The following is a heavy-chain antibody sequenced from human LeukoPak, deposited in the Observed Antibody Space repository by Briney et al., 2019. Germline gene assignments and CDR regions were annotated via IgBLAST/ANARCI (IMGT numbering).Heavy chain of an antibody. CDR1: GYTFTSYD. Sequence: ASVKVSCKASGYTFTSYDINWVRQATGQGLEGRGWMNPNSCNTVYAQTCQGRVTFTRNTSRSTAYMELSSMRSEDTAVYYCARGGLGYYDSSGYYPLDYWGQGTLVTVSS. CDR3: ARGGLGYYDSSGYYPLDY. V-gene: IGHV1-8*03. D-gene: IGHD3-22*01. J-gene: IGHJ4*02. CDR2: MNPNSCNT.